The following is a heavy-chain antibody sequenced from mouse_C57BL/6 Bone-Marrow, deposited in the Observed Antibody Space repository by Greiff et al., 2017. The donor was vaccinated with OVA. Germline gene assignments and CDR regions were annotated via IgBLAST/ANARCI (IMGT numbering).Heavy chain of an antibody. Sequence: EVMLVESGGDLVKPGGSLKLSCAASGFTFSSYGMSWVRQTPDKRLEWVATISSGGSYTYYPDSVKGRFTISRDNAKNTLYLQMSSLKSEDTALYYCERQCRDYYGYGLGLDYWGQGTLVTVSA. CDR2: ISSGGSYT. CDR3: ERQCRDYYGYGLGLDY. CDR1: GFTFSSYG. J-gene: IGHJ3*01. V-gene: IGHV5-6*01. D-gene: IGHD2-2*01.